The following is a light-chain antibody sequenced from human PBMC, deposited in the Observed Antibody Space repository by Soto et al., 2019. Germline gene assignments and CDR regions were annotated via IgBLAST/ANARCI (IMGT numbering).Light chain of an antibody. CDR1: QSINSN. J-gene: IGKJ4*01. CDR3: QQRAGWPPT. Sequence: IVMTQSPATLSVSPGERATLSCRASQSINSNLAWYQQKPGQAPRLLMFRASIRATGIPASFSGSGSGTDFTLTISSLEPEDAAVYFCQQRAGWPPTFGGGTKVDIK. CDR2: RAS. V-gene: IGKV3-11*01.